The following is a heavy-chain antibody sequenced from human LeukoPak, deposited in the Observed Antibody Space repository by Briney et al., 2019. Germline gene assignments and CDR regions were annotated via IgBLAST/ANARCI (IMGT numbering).Heavy chain of an antibody. CDR3: ARDMDKLGDYYGMDV. V-gene: IGHV3-48*04. CDR2: ISSSSSTI. Sequence: GSLRLSCAASGFTFSSYGMHWVRQAPGKGLEWVSYISSSSSTIYYADSVKGRFTISRDNAKNSLYLQMNSLRAEDTAVYYCARDMDKLGDYYGMDVWGQGTTVVVSS. D-gene: IGHD3-16*01. J-gene: IGHJ6*02. CDR1: GFTFSSYG.